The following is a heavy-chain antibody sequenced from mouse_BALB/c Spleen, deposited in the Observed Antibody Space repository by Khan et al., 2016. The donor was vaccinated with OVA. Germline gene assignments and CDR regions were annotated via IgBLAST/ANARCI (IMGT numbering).Heavy chain of an antibody. CDR2: ISSDGDYT. J-gene: IGHJ3*01. D-gene: IGHD4-1*01. V-gene: IGHV5-6*01. CDR1: GFIFSPYS. CDR3: ATHLTGSFAY. Sequence: EVELVESGGDLVKSGGSLKLSCAASGFIFSPYSMSWVRQTPDKRLEWVTTISSDGDYTYYPDSVKGRFSISRDNAKNTLYLQMSTLKSEDTAMYYCATHLTGSFAYWGQGTLVTVSA.